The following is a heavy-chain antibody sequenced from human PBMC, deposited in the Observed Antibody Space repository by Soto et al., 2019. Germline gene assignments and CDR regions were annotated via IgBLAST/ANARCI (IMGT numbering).Heavy chain of an antibody. J-gene: IGHJ2*01. D-gene: IGHD3-10*01. Sequence: EVQLVESGGGLVQPGGSLRLSCAASGFTFSSYWMSWVRQAPGKGLEWVAHTKYDGSDRYYVDSVKGRFTIYRDNAQNALYLQLNRLRVEDTDVYYCARAPRSGQYFDFWGRGTLVTVAS. V-gene: IGHV3-7*01. CDR3: ARAPRSGQYFDF. CDR2: TKYDGSDR. CDR1: GFTFSSYW.